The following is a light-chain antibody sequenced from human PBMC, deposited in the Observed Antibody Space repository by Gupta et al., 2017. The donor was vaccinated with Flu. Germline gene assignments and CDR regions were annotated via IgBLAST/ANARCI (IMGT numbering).Light chain of an antibody. CDR3: SSYTSRDTFV. V-gene: IGLV2-18*02. Sequence: QSALTPPPSVSVSPVQSVTISCTGTSSDVGSYNRVSWYQQLPGTVPKLMIYEVSNRPSGVPDRFSGSKSGNTASLTXSXLKGEDXADYYGSSYTSRDTFVFGTGTKVTVL. CDR1: SSDVGSYNR. J-gene: IGLJ1*01. CDR2: EVS.